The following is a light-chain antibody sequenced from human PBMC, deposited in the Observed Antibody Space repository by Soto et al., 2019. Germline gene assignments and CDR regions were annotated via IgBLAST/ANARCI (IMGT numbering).Light chain of an antibody. CDR1: RSVSSS. Sequence: EILMTQSPSTLSASPGERVPISCRASRSVSSSLAWYQQKPGQAPRLLIYGASTRKSGVPSRFSGSGSGTEFTLTISGLQSEDFATYYCQQYNNCPRTFGQGTKVDI. CDR2: GAS. CDR3: QQYNNCPRT. J-gene: IGKJ1*01. V-gene: IGKV3-15*01.